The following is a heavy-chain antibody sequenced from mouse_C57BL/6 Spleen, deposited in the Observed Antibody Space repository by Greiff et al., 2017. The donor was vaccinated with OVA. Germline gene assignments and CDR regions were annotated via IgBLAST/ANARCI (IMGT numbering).Heavy chain of an antibody. Sequence: VQLQQPGAELVKPGASVKLSCKASGYTFTSYWMQWVKQRPGQGLEWIGEIDPSDSYTNYNQKFKGKATLTVDTSSSTAYMQLSSLTSEDSAVYYCAREKTYGSSWFAYWGQGTLVTVSA. D-gene: IGHD1-1*01. CDR1: GYTFTSYW. CDR3: AREKTYGSSWFAY. V-gene: IGHV1-50*01. J-gene: IGHJ3*01. CDR2: IDPSDSYT.